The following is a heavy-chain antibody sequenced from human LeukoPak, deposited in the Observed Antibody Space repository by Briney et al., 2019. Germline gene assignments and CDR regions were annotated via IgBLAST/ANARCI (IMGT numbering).Heavy chain of an antibody. V-gene: IGHV4-59*01. J-gene: IGHJ4*02. CDR1: GGSISSYY. CDR2: IYYSGST. Sequence: SETLSLTCTVSGGSISSYYWSWIRQPPGKGLEWIGYIYYSGSTNYNPSLKSRVTISVDTSKNQFSLKLSSVTAADTAVYYCARQWLVNGWGQGTLVTVSS. D-gene: IGHD6-19*01. CDR3: ARQWLVNG.